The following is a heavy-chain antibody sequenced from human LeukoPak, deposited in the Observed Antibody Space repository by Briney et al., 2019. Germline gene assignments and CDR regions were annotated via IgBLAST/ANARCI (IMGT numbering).Heavy chain of an antibody. V-gene: IGHV4-34*01. CDR3: ARAPRGSTTDY. CDR2: INHSGST. J-gene: IGHJ4*02. D-gene: IGHD3-16*01. Sequence: GSLRLSCAASGFTVSSNYMSWIRQPPGKGLEWIGEINHSGSTNYNPSLKSRVTISVDTSKNQFSLKLSSVTAADTAVYYCARAPRGSTTDYWGQGTLVTVSS. CDR1: GFTVSSNY.